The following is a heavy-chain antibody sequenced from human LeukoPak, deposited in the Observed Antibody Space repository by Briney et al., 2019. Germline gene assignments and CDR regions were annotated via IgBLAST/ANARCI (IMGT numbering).Heavy chain of an antibody. CDR3: ARGGLRVMVYRLYYMDV. V-gene: IGHV1-2*02. CDR1: GYTFSGYY. CDR2: INPNSGDT. D-gene: IGHD2-8*01. Sequence: ASVKVSCKASGYTFSGYYMHWVRQAPGQGLEWMGWINPNSGDTKYAQKFQGRVTMTRDTSISTAYMELTRLRSDDTAVYYCARGGLRVMVYRLYYMDVWGKGTTVTVSS. J-gene: IGHJ6*03.